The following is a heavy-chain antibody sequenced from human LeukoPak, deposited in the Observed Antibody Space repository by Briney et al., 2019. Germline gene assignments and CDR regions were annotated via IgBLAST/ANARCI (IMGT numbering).Heavy chain of an antibody. D-gene: IGHD2-2*01. V-gene: IGHV1-69*06. CDR1: GGTFSSYA. CDR2: IIPIFGTA. Sequence: GASVKVSCKASGGTFSSYAISWERQAPGQGLERMGGIIPIFGTANYAQKFQGRVTITADKSTSTAYMELSSLRSEDTAVYYCARAELGYCSSTSCYAFDYWGQGTLVTVSS. CDR3: ARAELGYCSSTSCYAFDY. J-gene: IGHJ4*02.